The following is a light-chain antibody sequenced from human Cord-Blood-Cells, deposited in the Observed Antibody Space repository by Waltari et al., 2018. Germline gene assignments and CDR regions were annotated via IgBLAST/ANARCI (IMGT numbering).Light chain of an antibody. CDR3: QQRSNWLT. J-gene: IGKJ4*01. CDR1: QSVSSY. CDR2: DAS. Sequence: DIVLTQSPATLSLSPGERATLSGRASQSVSSYLAWYQQNPGQAPRLLIDDASNRATGIPARFSGSGSGTDFTLTISSLEPEDFAVYYCQQRSNWLTFGGGTKVEIK. V-gene: IGKV3-11*01.